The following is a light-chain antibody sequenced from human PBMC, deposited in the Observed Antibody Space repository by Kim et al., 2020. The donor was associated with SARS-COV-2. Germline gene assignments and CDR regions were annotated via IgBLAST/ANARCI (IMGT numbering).Light chain of an antibody. CDR1: QSVSSSY. Sequence: SPGERATLSCRASQSVSSSYLSWYQHKPGQAPRLLIYGASTRATDIPARFSGSGSGTDFTLTISSLQPEDFAVYYCHQDYKLPWTFGQGTKVDNK. J-gene: IGKJ1*01. CDR2: GAS. V-gene: IGKV3D-7*01. CDR3: HQDYKLPWT.